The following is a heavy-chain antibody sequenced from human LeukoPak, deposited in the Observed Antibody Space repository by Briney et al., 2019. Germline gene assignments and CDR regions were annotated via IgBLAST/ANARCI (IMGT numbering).Heavy chain of an antibody. CDR3: ARRAGAYSHPYDY. Sequence: GGSLRLSCAASGFTFSTFAMIWVRQPPGKGLEWVSSIFPSGGEIHYADSVRGRFTISRDNSKSTLSLQMNSLRAEDTAVYYCARRAGAYSHPYDYWGQGTLVTVSS. CDR2: IFPSGGEI. CDR1: GFTFSTFA. J-gene: IGHJ4*02. V-gene: IGHV3-23*01. D-gene: IGHD4/OR15-4a*01.